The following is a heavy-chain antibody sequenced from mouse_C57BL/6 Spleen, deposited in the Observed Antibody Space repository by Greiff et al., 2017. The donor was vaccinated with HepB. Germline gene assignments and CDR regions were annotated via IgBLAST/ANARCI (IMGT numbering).Heavy chain of an antibody. J-gene: IGHJ4*01. V-gene: IGHV1-82*01. Sequence: QVQLQQSGPELVKPGASVKISCKASGYAFSSSWMNWVKQRPGKGLEWIGRIYPGDGDTNYNGKFKGKATLTADKSSSTAYMQLSSLTSEDSAVYFCARERVYGNYGDPYYYAMDYWGQGTSVTVSS. CDR3: ARERVYGNYGDPYYYAMDY. D-gene: IGHD2-1*01. CDR1: GYAFSSSW. CDR2: IYPGDGDT.